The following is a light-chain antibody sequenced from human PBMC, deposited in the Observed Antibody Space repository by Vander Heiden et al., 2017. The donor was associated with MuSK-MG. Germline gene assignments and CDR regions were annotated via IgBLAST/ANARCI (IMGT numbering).Light chain of an antibody. CDR3: QQDYSYPVT. J-gene: IGKJ1*01. CDR2: DAS. Sequence: DIQMTPSPSTLSASVGDRVTITCRASQSISIWLAWYQQKPGKAPKLLIYDASSLESGVPSRFSGSGSGTEFTLTISSLQPDDFATYYCQQDYSYPVTFGQGTKVEIK. V-gene: IGKV1-5*01. CDR1: QSISIW.